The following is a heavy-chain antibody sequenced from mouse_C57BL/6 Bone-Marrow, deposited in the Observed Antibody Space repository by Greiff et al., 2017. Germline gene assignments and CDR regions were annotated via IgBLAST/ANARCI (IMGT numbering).Heavy chain of an antibody. CDR1: GFTFSDYG. J-gene: IGHJ1*03. CDR3: ARRAARYWYFDV. CDR2: ISSGSSTN. Sequence: EVQGVESGGGLVKPGGSLKLSCAASGFTFSDYGMHWVRQAPEKGLEWVAYISSGSSTNYYADTVKGRFTISRDNAKNTLFLQMTSLGAEDTAMYYCARRAARYWYFDVWGTGTTVTVSS. V-gene: IGHV5-17*01.